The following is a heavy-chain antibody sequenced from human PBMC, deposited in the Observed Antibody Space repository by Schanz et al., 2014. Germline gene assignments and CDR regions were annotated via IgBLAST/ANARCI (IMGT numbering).Heavy chain of an antibody. CDR1: GYNITSND. J-gene: IGHJ4*02. Sequence: QVHLVQSGAEVKKPGASVKVSCKASGYNITSNDVTWVRQATGQGLEWMGWMNPNSGNTGYAQKFQGRVTVTTDTSTSTVYMELRSLTSDDTAVYYCARGGYSSGWYDRDIAHFDYWGQGTLVTVSS. CDR2: MNPNSGNT. CDR3: ARGGYSSGWYDRDIAHFDY. D-gene: IGHD6-19*01. V-gene: IGHV1-8*01.